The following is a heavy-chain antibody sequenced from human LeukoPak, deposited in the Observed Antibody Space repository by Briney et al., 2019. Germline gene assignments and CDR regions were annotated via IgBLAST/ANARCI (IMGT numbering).Heavy chain of an antibody. V-gene: IGHV3-74*01. CDR1: GFVFRNFW. Sequence: GGPLTLPCALSGFVFRNFWMQCPRQVTGKALVWVSRISPDGSTTLYAHSVKGRLNISRDNEKNTLYPQMNTLRADDTAVYYCGRVDAGQRCHFDYWGQGTLVTVSS. J-gene: IGHJ4*02. D-gene: IGHD2-2*01. CDR2: ISPDGSTT. CDR3: GRVDAGQRCHFDY.